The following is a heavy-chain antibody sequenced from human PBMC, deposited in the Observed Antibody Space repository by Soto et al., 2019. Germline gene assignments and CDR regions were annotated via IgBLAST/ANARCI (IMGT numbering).Heavy chain of an antibody. CDR1: GFTFSSYA. J-gene: IGHJ4*02. CDR2: ISYDGSNK. D-gene: IGHD3-16*02. V-gene: IGHV3-30-3*01. CDR3: ARDFVSDFDY. Sequence: PGGSLRLSCAASGFTFSSYAMHWVRQAPGKGLEWVAVISYDGSNKYYADSVKGRFTISKDNSKNTLYLQMNSLRAEDTAVYYCARDFVSDFDYWGQGTLVTVSS.